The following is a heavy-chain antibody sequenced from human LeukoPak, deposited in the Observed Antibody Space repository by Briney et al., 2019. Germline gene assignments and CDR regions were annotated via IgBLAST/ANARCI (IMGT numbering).Heavy chain of an antibody. Sequence: GGSLRLSCAASGFTLSSYSMHWVRQAPGKGLEFVSAISKNGRNTYYGNSMKGRFTISRDISKNTLYLQMGSLRAEDMAVYYCARSQVAGTRGYYYYYMDVWGKGTTVTISS. CDR1: GFTLSSYS. CDR2: ISKNGRNT. J-gene: IGHJ6*03. D-gene: IGHD6-19*01. CDR3: ARSQVAGTRGYYYYYMDV. V-gene: IGHV3-64*01.